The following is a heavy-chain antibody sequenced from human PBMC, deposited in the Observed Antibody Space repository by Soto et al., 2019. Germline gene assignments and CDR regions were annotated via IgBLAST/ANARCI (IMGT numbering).Heavy chain of an antibody. D-gene: IGHD1-26*01. V-gene: IGHV3-21*01. Sequence: GGSLRLSCAASGFTFSSYSMNWVRQAPGKGLEWVSSISSSSSYIYYADSVKGRFTISRDNAKNSLYLQMNSLRAEDTAVYYCARDLWWELPLGYYYYRMDVWGQGTTVTVSS. CDR3: ARDLWWELPLGYYYYRMDV. CDR2: ISSSSSYI. J-gene: IGHJ6*02. CDR1: GFTFSSYS.